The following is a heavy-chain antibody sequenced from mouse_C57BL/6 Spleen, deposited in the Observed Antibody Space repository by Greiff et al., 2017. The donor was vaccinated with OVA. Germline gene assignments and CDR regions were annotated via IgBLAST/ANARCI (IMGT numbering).Heavy chain of an antibody. CDR1: GFTFSDYG. CDR2: ISSGSSTI. V-gene: IGHV5-17*01. Sequence: EVKLVESGGGLVKPGGSLKLSCAASGFTFSDYGMHWVRQAPEKGLEWVAYISSGSSTIYYADTVKGRFTISRDNAKNTLFLQMTSLRSEDTAMYYCARKVIKGGYFDYWGQGTTLTVSS. D-gene: IGHD1-1*01. J-gene: IGHJ2*01. CDR3: ARKVIKGGYFDY.